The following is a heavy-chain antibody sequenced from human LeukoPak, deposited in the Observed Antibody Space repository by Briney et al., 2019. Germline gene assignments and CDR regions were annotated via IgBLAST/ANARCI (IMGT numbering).Heavy chain of an antibody. J-gene: IGHJ6*03. D-gene: IGHD3-10*01. V-gene: IGHV3-23*01. CDR3: SKDGRAMVRGLSVSQDYYYMDV. CDR1: GFTFSSYG. CDR2: ISGSGGST. Sequence: GGTLRLSCAASGFTFSSYGMSWVRQAPGKGLEWVSAISGSGGSTYYADSVKGRFTISRDNSKNTLYLHMNSLRAEDTAVYYCSKDGRAMVRGLSVSQDYYYMDVWGKGTTVTISS.